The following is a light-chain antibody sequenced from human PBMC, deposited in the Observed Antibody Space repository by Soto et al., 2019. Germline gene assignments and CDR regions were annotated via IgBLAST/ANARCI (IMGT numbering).Light chain of an antibody. V-gene: IGLV2-14*01. CDR1: GSDVGGYNY. CDR2: DFS. CDR3: SSYTTPSTPLE. J-gene: IGLJ2*01. Sequence: QSVLTQPASVSGSPGQSITISCTGTGSDVGGYNYVSWYQQHPGKAPKVMIYDFSNRPSGVSNRFSGSKSGTTASLTISGLQAEDEADYYCSSYTTPSTPLEYGGGTKLTV.